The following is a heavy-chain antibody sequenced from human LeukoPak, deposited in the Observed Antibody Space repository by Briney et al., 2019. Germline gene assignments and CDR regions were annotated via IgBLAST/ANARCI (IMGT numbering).Heavy chain of an antibody. D-gene: IGHD2-15*01. V-gene: IGHV3-23*01. J-gene: IGHJ4*02. CDR2: ISGGGDST. CDR3: AKRLHYYFDY. Sequence: GGSLRLSCAASGFTFTTNAMTWVRQAPGKGLEWVSRISGGGDSTYYADSVKGRFTISRDNSKNTLYLQMNSLRAEDTAVYYCAKRLHYYFDYWGQGTLVTVSS. CDR1: GFTFTTNA.